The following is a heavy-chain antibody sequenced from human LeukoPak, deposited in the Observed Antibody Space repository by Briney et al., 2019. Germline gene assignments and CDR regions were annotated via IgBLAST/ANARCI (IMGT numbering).Heavy chain of an antibody. V-gene: IGHV1-69*05. CDR3: ARGSIVVVTAQRGYYYYMDV. Sequence: SVKVSCKASGGTFSSYAISWARQAPGQGLEWMGGIIPIFGTANYAQKFQGRVTITTDESTSTAYMELSSLRSEDTAVYYCARGSIVVVTAQRGYYYYMDVWGKGTTVTVSS. CDR1: GGTFSSYA. J-gene: IGHJ6*03. D-gene: IGHD2-21*02. CDR2: IIPIFGTA.